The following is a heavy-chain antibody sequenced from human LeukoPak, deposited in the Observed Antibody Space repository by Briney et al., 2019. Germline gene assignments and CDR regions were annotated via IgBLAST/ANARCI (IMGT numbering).Heavy chain of an antibody. CDR3: VRELPPVVQYYFDH. Sequence: PGRSLRLSCAASGFTFSDYGMHWVRQAPGKGREWVAVIWYDGSNIYYGDSVEGRFTISRDNSRNTLYLQMNSLRAEDTAVYYCVRELPPVVQYYFDHWGPGTLVTVSS. CDR2: IWYDGSNI. CDR1: GFTFSDYG. J-gene: IGHJ4*02. V-gene: IGHV3-33*01. D-gene: IGHD2-21*01.